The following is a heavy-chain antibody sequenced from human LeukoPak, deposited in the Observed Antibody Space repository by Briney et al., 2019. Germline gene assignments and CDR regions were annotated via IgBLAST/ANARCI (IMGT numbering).Heavy chain of an antibody. CDR2: IKQDGSEK. CDR3: AKESLGYGDYEWFDY. CDR1: GFTFSSYW. V-gene: IGHV3-7*03. D-gene: IGHD4-17*01. J-gene: IGHJ4*02. Sequence: GGSLRLSCAASGFTFSSYWMSWVRQAPGKGLEWVANIKQDGSEKYYVDSVKGRFTISRDDSKNTLYLQMNSLRAEDTAVYYCAKESLGYGDYEWFDYWGQGTLVTVSS.